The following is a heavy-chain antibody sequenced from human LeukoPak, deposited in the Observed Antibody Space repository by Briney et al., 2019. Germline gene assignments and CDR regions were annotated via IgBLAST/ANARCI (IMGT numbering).Heavy chain of an antibody. CDR2: INHSGST. V-gene: IGHV4-34*01. Sequence: SETLSLTCAVYGGSFSGYYWSWIRQPPGKGLEWIGEINHSGSTNYNPSLKSRVTISVDTSKNQFSLKLSSVTAADTAVYYCARGWSTSCYEALELDYWGQGTLVTASS. D-gene: IGHD2-2*01. CDR1: GGSFSGYY. CDR3: ARGWSTSCYEALELDY. J-gene: IGHJ4*02.